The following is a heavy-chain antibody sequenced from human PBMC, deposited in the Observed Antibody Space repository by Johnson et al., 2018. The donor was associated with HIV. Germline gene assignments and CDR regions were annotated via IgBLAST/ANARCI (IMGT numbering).Heavy chain of an antibody. CDR1: GFTFSSYA. D-gene: IGHD6-19*01. CDR2: ISYDGSNK. Sequence: QEKLVESGGGVVQPGRSLRLSCAASGFTFSSYAMHWVRQAPGKGLEWVAVISYDGSNKYYADSVKGRFTISRDNSKNTLYLQMNSLRAEDTAVYYCASTSSGWCYAFDIWGQGTMVIVSS. V-gene: IGHV3-30-3*01. J-gene: IGHJ3*02. CDR3: ASTSSGWCYAFDI.